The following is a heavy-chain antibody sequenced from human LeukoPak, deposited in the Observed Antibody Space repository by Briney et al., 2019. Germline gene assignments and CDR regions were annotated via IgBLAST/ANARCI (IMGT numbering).Heavy chain of an antibody. Sequence: GASVKVSCKASGYTFTNYGVTWVRQAPGQGLEWMGWISGYNGNTNYAQKLQGRVTMTTDTSTSTAYMELRSLRSDDTAVYYCAREGGGNWFDPWGQGTLVTVSS. V-gene: IGHV1-18*04. D-gene: IGHD3-16*01. CDR1: GYTFTNYG. J-gene: IGHJ5*02. CDR3: AREGGGNWFDP. CDR2: ISGYNGNT.